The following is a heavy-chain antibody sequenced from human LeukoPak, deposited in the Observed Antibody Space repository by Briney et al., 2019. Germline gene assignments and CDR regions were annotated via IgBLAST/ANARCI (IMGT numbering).Heavy chain of an antibody. Sequence: ASVKVSCKASGYTFTSYGISWVRQAPGQGLEWMGWISAYNGNTNYAQKLQGRVTMTTDTSTSTAYMELRSLRSDDTAVYYCARDYHLFTAMVTPNWFDPWGQGTLVTVSS. CDR2: ISAYNGNT. V-gene: IGHV1-18*01. CDR1: GYTFTSYG. J-gene: IGHJ5*02. D-gene: IGHD5-18*01. CDR3: ARDYHLFTAMVTPNWFDP.